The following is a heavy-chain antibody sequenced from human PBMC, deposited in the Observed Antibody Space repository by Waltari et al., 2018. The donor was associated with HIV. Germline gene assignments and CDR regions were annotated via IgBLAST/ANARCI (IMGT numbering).Heavy chain of an antibody. CDR3: ATDFPLENHRGYSLTDY. CDR1: GYTLTELA. D-gene: IGHD5-18*01. J-gene: IGHJ4*02. Sequence: QVQLVQSGAEVKKPGASVKVSCKVSGYTLTELAMHWVRQARGKGLEWMGGFDPEDVETIYAQKFQGRVTMTEDTSTDTAYMELSSLRSDDTAVYYCATDFPLENHRGYSLTDYWGQGTLVTVSS. CDR2: FDPEDVET. V-gene: IGHV1-24*01.